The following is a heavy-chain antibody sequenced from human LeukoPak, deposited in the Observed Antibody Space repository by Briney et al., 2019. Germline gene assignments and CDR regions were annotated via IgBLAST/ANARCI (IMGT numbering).Heavy chain of an antibody. CDR2: ISSSSSYI. J-gene: IGHJ5*02. CDR3: ARAPPPIAAAGNGWFDP. D-gene: IGHD6-13*01. Sequence: GGSLRLSCAASGFTFSSYSMNWVRQAPGKGLEWVSSISSSSSYIYYADSVKGRFTISRDNAKNSLYLQMNSLRAEDTAVYYCARAPPPIAAAGNGWFDPWGQGTLVTVSS. V-gene: IGHV3-21*01. CDR1: GFTFSSYS.